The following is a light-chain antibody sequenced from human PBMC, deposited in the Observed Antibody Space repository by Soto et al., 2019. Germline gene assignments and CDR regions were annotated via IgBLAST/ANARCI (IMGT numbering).Light chain of an antibody. CDR1: QSVSSY. CDR3: QQFGTSPT. J-gene: IGKJ4*01. Sequence: EIVLTQSPGTLSLSPGERATLSCRASQSVSSYLAWYQRKPGQAPRLLIYDASNRATGIPARFSGSGSGTDFTLTISRVEPEDFAVYYCQQFGTSPTFGGGTKVDNK. CDR2: DAS. V-gene: IGKV3-20*01.